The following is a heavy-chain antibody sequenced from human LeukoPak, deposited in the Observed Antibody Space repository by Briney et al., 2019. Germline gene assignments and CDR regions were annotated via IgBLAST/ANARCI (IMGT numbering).Heavy chain of an antibody. CDR2: INPNSGGT. CDR3: ARDRGSSSWFNWFDP. V-gene: IGHV1-2*02. D-gene: IGHD6-13*01. Sequence: ASVKVSCKASGYTFTSYDINWVRQAPGQGLEWMGWINPNSGGTNYAQKFQGRVTMTRDTSISTAYMELSRLRSDDTAVYYCARDRGSSSWFNWFDPWGQGTLVTVSS. CDR1: GYTFTSYD. J-gene: IGHJ5*02.